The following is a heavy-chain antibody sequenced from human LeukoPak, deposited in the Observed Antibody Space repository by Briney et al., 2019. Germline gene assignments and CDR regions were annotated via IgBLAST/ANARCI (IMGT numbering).Heavy chain of an antibody. V-gene: IGHV4-59*12. CDR2: IYYSGST. Sequence: SETLSLTCTVSGGSISSYYWSWIRQPPGKGLEWIGYIYYSGSTYYNPSLKSRVTISVDTSKNQFSLKLSSVTAADTAVYYCARDRDLTVTTLRANWFDPWGQGTLVTVSS. D-gene: IGHD4-17*01. CDR3: ARDRDLTVTTLRANWFDP. CDR1: GGSISSYY. J-gene: IGHJ5*02.